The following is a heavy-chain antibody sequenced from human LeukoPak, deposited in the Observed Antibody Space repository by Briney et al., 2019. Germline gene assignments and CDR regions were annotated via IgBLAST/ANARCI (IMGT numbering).Heavy chain of an antibody. Sequence: GGSLRLTCAASGFTFSSYAMSWVRQAPGKGLERVGFIRSKAYGGTTEYNASVKGRFTISRDDSKSIAYLQMNSLKTEDTAVYYWTSTADYYYGMDVWGQGTTVTVSS. CDR3: TSTADYYYGMDV. J-gene: IGHJ6*02. V-gene: IGHV3-49*04. CDR1: GFTFSSYA. D-gene: IGHD4-17*01. CDR2: IRSKAYGGTT.